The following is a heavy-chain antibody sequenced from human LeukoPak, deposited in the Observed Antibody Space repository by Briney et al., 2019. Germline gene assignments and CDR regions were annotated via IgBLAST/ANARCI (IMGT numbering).Heavy chain of an antibody. J-gene: IGHJ4*02. D-gene: IGHD4-11*01. CDR2: IKQDGGET. V-gene: IGHV3-7*01. CDR3: TREDHSNYNY. Sequence: GGSLSLSCQASGSPFRGYWMAWVRQPPGKGREWVASIKQDGGETFYVDSVKGRFTISRDNAKNSLYLQMNSLRAEDTAVYYCTREDHSNYNYWGQGTLVTVSS. CDR1: GSPFRGYW.